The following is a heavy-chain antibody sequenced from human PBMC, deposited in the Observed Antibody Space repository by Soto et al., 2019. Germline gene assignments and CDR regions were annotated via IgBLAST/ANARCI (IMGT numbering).Heavy chain of an antibody. CDR2: VDPSDSYT. V-gene: IGHV5-10-1*01. J-gene: IGHJ6*02. CDR1: GYSFTSYW. Sequence: GESLKISCKGSGYSFTSYWISWVRQMPGKGLEWMGRVDPSDSYTNYSPSFQVHVTISADKSISTAYLQWSSLKASDTAMYYCARLPGYSSSWPSTYYYYGMDVWGQGTTVTVSS. CDR3: ARLPGYSSSWPSTYYYYGMDV. D-gene: IGHD6-13*01.